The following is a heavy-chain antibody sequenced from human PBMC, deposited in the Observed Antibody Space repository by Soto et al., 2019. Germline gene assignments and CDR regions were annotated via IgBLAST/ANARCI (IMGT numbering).Heavy chain of an antibody. CDR1: GFTFSNYV. CDR3: TITTGLVVTAIPSVFDY. CDR2: ISKDGTNK. Sequence: GGSLRLSCATSGFTFSNYVMHWVRQAPGKGLEWVAVISKDGTNKYYADSVQGRFIVSRDNSRNTVYLQMNSLRAEDSAVYYCTITTGLVVTAIPSVFDYWGQGAPVTVSS. D-gene: IGHD2-21*02. V-gene: IGHV3-30*03. J-gene: IGHJ4*02.